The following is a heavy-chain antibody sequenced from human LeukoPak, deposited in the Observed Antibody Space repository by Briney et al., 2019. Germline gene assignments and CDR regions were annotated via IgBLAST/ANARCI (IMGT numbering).Heavy chain of an antibody. CDR1: GGSISSGDYY. Sequence: PSETLSLTCTVSGGSISSGDYYWSWIRQPPGKGLEWIGYIYYSGSTYYSPSLKSRVTISVDTSKNQFSLKLSSVTAADTAVYYCARYYYYDSSGYYWRVFDYWGQGTLVTVSS. CDR3: ARYYYYDSSGYYWRVFDY. V-gene: IGHV4-30-4*01. D-gene: IGHD3-22*01. CDR2: IYYSGST. J-gene: IGHJ4*02.